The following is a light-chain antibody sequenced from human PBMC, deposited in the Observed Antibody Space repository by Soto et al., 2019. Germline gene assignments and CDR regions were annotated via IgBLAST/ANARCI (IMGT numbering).Light chain of an antibody. J-gene: IGLJ3*02. CDR2: DDS. Sequence: SYELTQPPSVSVAPGQTARITCGGNNIGSKSVHWCQQKPGQAPVLVVYDDSDRPSGIPERFSGSNSGNTATLTISRVEAGDEADYYCQVWDSSSDHPGVFGGGTKVTVL. CDR1: NIGSKS. V-gene: IGLV3-21*02. CDR3: QVWDSSSDHPGV.